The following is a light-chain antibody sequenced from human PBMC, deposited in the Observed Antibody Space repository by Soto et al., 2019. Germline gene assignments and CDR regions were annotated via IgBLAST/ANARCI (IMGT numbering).Light chain of an antibody. CDR3: QHRNNWHRE. CDR1: QSVGSY. J-gene: IGKJ1*01. CDR2: DAS. Sequence: EIVLTQSPATLSLSPGQRATLSCRASQSVGSYLAWYQQKPGQAPRLLIYDASNRATGIPARFSGGGSGTDITLTISSLEPDDFEVYYSQHRNNWHREFGHGTKVDI. V-gene: IGKV3-11*01.